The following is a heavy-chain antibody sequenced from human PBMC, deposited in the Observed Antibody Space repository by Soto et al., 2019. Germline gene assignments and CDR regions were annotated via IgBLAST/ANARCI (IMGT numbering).Heavy chain of an antibody. CDR3: AKAYSSSSSPRLFYFDY. CDR1: GFTFSSYA. Sequence: GGSLRLSCAASGFTFSSYAVSWVRQAPGKGLEWVSAISGSGGSTYYADSVKGRFTISRDNSKNTLYLQMNSLRAEDTAVYYCAKAYSSSSSPRLFYFDYWGQGTLVTVSS. J-gene: IGHJ4*02. V-gene: IGHV3-23*01. D-gene: IGHD6-6*01. CDR2: ISGSGGST.